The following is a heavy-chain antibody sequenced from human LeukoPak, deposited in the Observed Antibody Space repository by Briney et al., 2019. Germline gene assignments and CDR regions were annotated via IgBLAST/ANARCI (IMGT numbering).Heavy chain of an antibody. CDR2: ISSGGSSI. CDR1: GFTFSSYG. V-gene: IGHV3-48*04. D-gene: IGHD5-24*01. Sequence: TGGSLRLSCAASGFTFSSYGMSWVRQAPGKGLEWVSYISSGGSSIYYADSVKGRFTISRDNAKNSLYLQMNSLRAEDTAVYYCARRQFYYYGMDVWGQGTTVTVSS. J-gene: IGHJ6*02. CDR3: ARRQFYYYGMDV.